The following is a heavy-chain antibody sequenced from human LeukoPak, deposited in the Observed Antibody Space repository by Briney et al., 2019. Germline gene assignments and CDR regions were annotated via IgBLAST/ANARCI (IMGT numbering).Heavy chain of an antibody. D-gene: IGHD3-16*02. CDR1: GFTVSSNY. V-gene: IGHV3-53*05. CDR2: IYGGGST. J-gene: IGHJ4*02. Sequence: GGSLRLSCAASGFTVSSNYMSWVRQAPGKGLEWVSVIYGGGSTYYADSVKGRFTISRDNSKNTLYLQMNSLRAEDTAVYYCARSVLGADLRAGVIVTHFDYWGQGTLVTVSS. CDR3: ARSVLGADLRAGVIVTHFDY.